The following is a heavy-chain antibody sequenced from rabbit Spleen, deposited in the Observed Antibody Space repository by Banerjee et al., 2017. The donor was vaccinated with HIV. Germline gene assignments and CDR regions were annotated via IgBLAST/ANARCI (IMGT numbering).Heavy chain of an antibody. V-gene: IGHV1S40*01. CDR3: ARDGAGGSYFAL. Sequence: QSLEESGGDLVKPEGSLTLTCTASGFSFSNSYYMCWVRQAPGKGLEWIACIYTGSSGGTYYASWVNGRFSISRENAQNTVFLQMTSLTAADTATYFCARDGAGGSYFALWGPGTLVTVS. J-gene: IGHJ6*01. D-gene: IGHD8-1*01. CDR2: IYTGSSGGT. CDR1: GFSFSNSYY.